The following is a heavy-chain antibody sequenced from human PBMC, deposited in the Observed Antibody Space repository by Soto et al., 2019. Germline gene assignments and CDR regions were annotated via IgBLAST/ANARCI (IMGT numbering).Heavy chain of an antibody. Sequence: GGSLRLSCAASGLTFSDYYMSWIRQAPGKGLEWVSYITSSGSYTKYADSVKGRFTISRDNAKNSLYPQMNSLRAEDTAVYYCARDLYYYDSSGYLDDAFDIWGQGTMVTVSS. CDR3: ARDLYYYDSSGYLDDAFDI. CDR1: GLTFSDYY. J-gene: IGHJ3*02. V-gene: IGHV3-11*05. D-gene: IGHD3-22*01. CDR2: ITSSGSYT.